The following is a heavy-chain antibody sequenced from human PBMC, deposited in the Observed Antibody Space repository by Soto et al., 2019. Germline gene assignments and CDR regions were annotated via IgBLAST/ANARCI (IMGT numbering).Heavy chain of an antibody. V-gene: IGHV4-39*01. J-gene: IGHJ6*02. CDR1: GGSISSSSYY. CDR3: ATHTLITIFGVVINPKLYYYGMDV. CDR2: IYYSGST. D-gene: IGHD3-3*01. Sequence: PSETLSLTCTVSGGSISSSSYYWGWIRQPPGKGLEWIGSIYYSGSTYYNPSLKSRVTISVDTSKNQFSLKLSSVTAADTAVYYCATHTLITIFGVVINPKLYYYGMDVWGQGTTVTVSS.